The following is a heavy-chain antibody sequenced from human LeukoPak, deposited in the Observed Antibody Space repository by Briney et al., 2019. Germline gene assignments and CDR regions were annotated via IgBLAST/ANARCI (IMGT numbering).Heavy chain of an antibody. Sequence: SETLSLTCTVSGGPVSSGSYYWSWIRQPPGKGLEWIGYIFYSGSTNYNPSLKSRVTISVDTSKNQFSLRLSSVTAADTAVYYCAREGRWPQHGLENDYWGQGTLVTVSS. CDR3: AREGRWPQHGLENDY. CDR2: IFYSGST. J-gene: IGHJ4*02. V-gene: IGHV4-61*01. CDR1: GGPVSSGSYY. D-gene: IGHD4-23*01.